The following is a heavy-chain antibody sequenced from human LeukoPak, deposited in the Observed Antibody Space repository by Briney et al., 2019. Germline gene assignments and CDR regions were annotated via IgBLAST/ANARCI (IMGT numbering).Heavy chain of an antibody. Sequence: SVKVCCKASGGTFSSYTISWVRQAPGQGLEWMGRIIPILGIANYAQKFQGRVTITADKSTSTAYMELSSLRSEDTAVYYCARGGWPHARGMDVWGQGTTVTVSS. J-gene: IGHJ6*02. CDR2: IIPILGIA. CDR1: GGTFSSYT. V-gene: IGHV1-69*02. CDR3: ARGGWPHARGMDV. D-gene: IGHD2-15*01.